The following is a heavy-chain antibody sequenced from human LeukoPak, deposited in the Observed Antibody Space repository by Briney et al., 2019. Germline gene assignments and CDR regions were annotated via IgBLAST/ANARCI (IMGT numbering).Heavy chain of an antibody. D-gene: IGHD3-10*01. CDR3: ARGLPPAELVDDY. CDR1: GGTFSGYY. Sequence: SETLSLTCAVYGGTFSGYYWSWIRQPPGKGLEWIGEINHSGSTNYNPSLKSRVTISVDTSKNQFSLKLSSVTAADTAVYYCARGLPPAELVDDYWGQGTLVTVSS. CDR2: INHSGST. J-gene: IGHJ4*02. V-gene: IGHV4-34*01.